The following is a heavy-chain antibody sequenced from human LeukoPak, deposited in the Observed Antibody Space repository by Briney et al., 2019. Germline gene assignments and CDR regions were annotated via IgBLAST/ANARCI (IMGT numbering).Heavy chain of an antibody. J-gene: IGHJ4*02. CDR2: IIPLFGTA. Sequence: GASVKVSCKASGGTFSNYAINWVRQAPGPGLEWMGGIIPLFGTANYAQKFQGRVTITADESTSTVYMELNSLKSEDTAVYYCARGWDYDSGGRPTAYVYWGQETLVTVSS. CDR1: GGTFSNYA. D-gene: IGHD3-22*01. V-gene: IGHV1-69*13. CDR3: ARGWDYDSGGRPTAYVY.